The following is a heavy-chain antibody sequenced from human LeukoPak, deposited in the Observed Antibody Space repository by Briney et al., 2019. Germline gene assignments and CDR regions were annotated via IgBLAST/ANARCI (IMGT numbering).Heavy chain of an antibody. Sequence: SETLSLTCTVSGGSITNNFWSWIRQPPGKGLEWIGYMYYSGTTNYNPSLKSRVTMSVDMSKNQFSLKLTSVTAADTAVYFCARDFSYYYDGGSFDYWGQGALVTVSS. CDR2: MYYSGTT. V-gene: IGHV4-59*01. CDR1: GGSITNNF. J-gene: IGHJ4*02. CDR3: ARDFSYYYDGGSFDY. D-gene: IGHD3-10*02.